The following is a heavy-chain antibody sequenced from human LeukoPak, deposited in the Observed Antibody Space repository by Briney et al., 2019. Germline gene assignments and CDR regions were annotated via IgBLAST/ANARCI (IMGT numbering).Heavy chain of an antibody. CDR1: GGSISSSRYY. CDR3: ARQDYYGSGSYGTPDAFDI. CDR2: IYYSGST. V-gene: IGHV4-39*01. D-gene: IGHD3-10*01. J-gene: IGHJ3*02. Sequence: PSETLSLTCTVSGGSISSSRYYWGWIRQPPGKGLEWIGSIYYSGSTYYNPSLKSRVTISVDTSKNQFSLKLSSVTAADTAVYYCARQDYYGSGSYGTPDAFDIWGQGTMVTVSS.